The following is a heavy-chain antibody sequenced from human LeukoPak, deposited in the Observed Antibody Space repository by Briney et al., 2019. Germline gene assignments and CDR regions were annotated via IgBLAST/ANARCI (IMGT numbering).Heavy chain of an antibody. V-gene: IGHV4-39*01. D-gene: IGHD6-13*01. CDR3: ARSTVKVAAGSLAWGKPLTSREYWYFDL. J-gene: IGHJ2*01. CDR2: TSYSGGT. CDR1: GGSVRTSDYS. Sequence: SETLSLTCSASGGSVRTSDYSWGWLRQPPGKGLDWIVTTSYSGGTYYNPSLKRRVTITMNTSQRQVPLKLISVTAADTAVYYCARSTVKVAAGSLAWGKPLTSREYWYFDLWGRGALVTVSS.